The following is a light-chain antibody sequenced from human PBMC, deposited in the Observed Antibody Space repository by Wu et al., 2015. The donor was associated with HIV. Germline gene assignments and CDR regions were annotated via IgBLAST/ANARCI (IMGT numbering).Light chain of an antibody. CDR1: QSVSSNY. CDR2: AES. CDR3: HQYNNWPLT. Sequence: EIVLTQSPATLSLSPGERATLSCRASQSVSSNYLAWYQQKPGQAPRLLIYAESSRASGIPDRFSGSGSGTDFTLTISTMQSEDFAVYYCHQYNNWPLTFGGGPKWRSN. J-gene: IGKJ4*01. V-gene: IGKV3D-20*02.